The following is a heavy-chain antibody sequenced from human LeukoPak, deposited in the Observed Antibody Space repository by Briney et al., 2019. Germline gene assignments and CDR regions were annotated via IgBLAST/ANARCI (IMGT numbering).Heavy chain of an antibody. Sequence: PSETLSLTCTVSGGSISSSSYYWGWIRQPPGKGLEWIGSIYYSGSTYYNPPLKSRVTISVDTSKNQFSLKLSSVTAADTAVYYCAGAVADPDFDYWGQGTLVTVSS. J-gene: IGHJ4*02. D-gene: IGHD6-13*01. CDR2: IYYSGST. CDR3: AGAVADPDFDY. CDR1: GGSISSSSYY. V-gene: IGHV4-39*01.